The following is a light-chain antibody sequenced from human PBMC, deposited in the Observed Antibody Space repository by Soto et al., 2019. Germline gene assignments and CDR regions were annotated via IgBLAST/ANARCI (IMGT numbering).Light chain of an antibody. V-gene: IGKV3-11*01. CDR3: QQRSNWPLT. Sequence: EIVLTQSPATLSLSPGERATLSCRASQSVSIYLAWYQHKPGQAPRLLVYDASNRATGIPARFSGSGSGTDFPLTISSLEPEDFAVYYCQQRSNWPLTFGGGTKVEIK. CDR2: DAS. J-gene: IGKJ4*01. CDR1: QSVSIY.